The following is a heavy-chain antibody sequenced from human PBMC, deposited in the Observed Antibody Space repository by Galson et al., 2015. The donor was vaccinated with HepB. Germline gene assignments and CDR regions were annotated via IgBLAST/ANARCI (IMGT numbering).Heavy chain of an antibody. J-gene: IGHJ4*02. V-gene: IGHV1-46*01. CDR1: GYTFSIYY. Sequence: SVKVSCKVSGYTFSIYYMHWVRQAPGQGLEWMGTIDPNDGSANYTRKFQGRAILTWDTSTSTVSMELSSLRSEDTAMYYCATAADQYFDYWGQGTRVTVSS. CDR2: IDPNDGSA. CDR3: ATAADQYFDY.